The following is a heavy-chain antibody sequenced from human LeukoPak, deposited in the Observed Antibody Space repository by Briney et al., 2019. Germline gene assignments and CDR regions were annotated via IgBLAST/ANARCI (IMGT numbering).Heavy chain of an antibody. J-gene: IGHJ4*02. CDR2: ISSSSSYI. V-gene: IGHV3-21*01. CDR1: GFTFSSYS. CDR3: AGRGDGYNY. D-gene: IGHD5-24*01. Sequence: GRSLRLSCAASGFTFSSYSMNWVRQAPGKGLEWVSSISSSSSYIYYADSVKGRFTISRDNAKNSLYLQMNSLRAEDTAVYYCAGRGDGYNYWGQGTLVTVSS.